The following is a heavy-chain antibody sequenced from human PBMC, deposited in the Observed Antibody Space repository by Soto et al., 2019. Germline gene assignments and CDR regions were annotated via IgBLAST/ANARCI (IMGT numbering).Heavy chain of an antibody. D-gene: IGHD6-19*01. V-gene: IGHV4-4*02. CDR3: ARVGHSSCWGPMGDY. CDR1: GGSIISSYW. J-gene: IGHJ4*02. Sequence: SETLSLTCDVSGGSIISSYWWSWVRQSPGKGLEWIGEVFHSGITKYNPSLKSRVTLSVDKSKKQFSLKLTSVAAADTAIYYCARVGHSSCWGPMGDYWGQG. CDR2: VFHSGIT.